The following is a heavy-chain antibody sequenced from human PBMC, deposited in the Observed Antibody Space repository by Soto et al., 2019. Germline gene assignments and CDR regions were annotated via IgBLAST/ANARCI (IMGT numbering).Heavy chain of an antibody. V-gene: IGHV4-31*03. CDR2: IYYSGST. CDR3: ARAPMYYYDSSGYYYDPYYFDY. Sequence: SETLSLTCTVSGGSISSGGYYWSWIRQHPGKGLEWIGYIYYSGSTYYNPSLKSRVTISVDTSKNQFSLKLSSVTAADTAVYYCARAPMYYYDSSGYYYDPYYFDYWGQGTLVTVSS. D-gene: IGHD3-22*01. J-gene: IGHJ4*02. CDR1: GGSISSGGYY.